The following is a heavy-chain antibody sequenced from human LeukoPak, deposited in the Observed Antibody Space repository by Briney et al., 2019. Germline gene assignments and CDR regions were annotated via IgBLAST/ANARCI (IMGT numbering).Heavy chain of an antibody. D-gene: IGHD3-10*01. CDR3: ARGRITMVRGATTRYGMDV. Sequence: ASVKVSCKASGGTFSSYAISWVRQAPGQGLEWMGGIIPIFGTANYAQKFQGRVTITRDTSASTAYMELSSLRSEDTAVYYCARGRITMVRGATTRYGMDVWGQGTTVTVSS. J-gene: IGHJ6*02. CDR2: IIPIFGTA. CDR1: GGTFSSYA. V-gene: IGHV1-69*05.